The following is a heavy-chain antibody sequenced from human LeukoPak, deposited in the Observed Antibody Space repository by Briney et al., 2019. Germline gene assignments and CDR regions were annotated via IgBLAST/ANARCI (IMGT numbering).Heavy chain of an antibody. V-gene: IGHV3-64*01. D-gene: IGHD3-16*01. Sequence: GGSLRLSCAASGFTFSSYEMNWVRQAPGKGLEFVSAISSNGGSTFYANSVKGRFTISRDTSKNTLYLQMGSLRAEDMAVYYCARVGDFSVAAFDIWGQGTMVTVSS. CDR1: GFTFSSYE. J-gene: IGHJ3*02. CDR2: ISSNGGST. CDR3: ARVGDFSVAAFDI.